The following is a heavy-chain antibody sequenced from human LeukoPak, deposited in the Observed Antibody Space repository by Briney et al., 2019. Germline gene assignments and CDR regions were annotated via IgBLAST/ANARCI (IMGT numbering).Heavy chain of an antibody. CDR3: ARSGGTRQYYFDY. CDR2: TRFDGSIK. V-gene: IGHV3-33*01. J-gene: IGHJ4*02. D-gene: IGHD1-1*01. CDR1: GFIFSDYG. Sequence: GRSLRLSCAVSGFIFSDYGFHWVRQAPGKGLEWVAVTRFDGSIKQYADSVKGRFTISRDDSKNTLYLQMNFLKSEDTAVYYCARSGGTRQYYFDYWGQGTLVTVSS.